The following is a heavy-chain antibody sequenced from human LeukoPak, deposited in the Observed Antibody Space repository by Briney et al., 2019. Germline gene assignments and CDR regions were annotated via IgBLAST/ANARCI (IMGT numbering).Heavy chain of an antibody. Sequence: GGSLRLSCAVSGSNFWNTGMSWVRQAPGKGLEWVSAIGGGGSDTRYTDSVMGRFTLSRDISRNILYLQMNSLRAEDTAIYFCAKDVFHWAFDIWGQGTMVTVSA. D-gene: IGHD1-1*01. CDR2: IGGGGSDT. CDR1: GSNFWNTG. V-gene: IGHV3-23*01. J-gene: IGHJ3*02. CDR3: AKDVFHWAFDI.